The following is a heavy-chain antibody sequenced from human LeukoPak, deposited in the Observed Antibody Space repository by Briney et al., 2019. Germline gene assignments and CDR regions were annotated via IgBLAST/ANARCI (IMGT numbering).Heavy chain of an antibody. CDR1: GGSISSYY. J-gene: IGHJ6*03. CDR2: IYYSGST. V-gene: IGHV4-59*01. D-gene: IGHD6-6*01. Sequence: SETLSLTCTVSGGSISSYYWSWIRQPPGKGLEWIGYIYYSGSTNYNPSLKSRVTISVDTSKNQFSLKLSSVTAADTAVCYCARVGSSWYMDVWGKGTTVTVSS. CDR3: ARVGSSWYMDV.